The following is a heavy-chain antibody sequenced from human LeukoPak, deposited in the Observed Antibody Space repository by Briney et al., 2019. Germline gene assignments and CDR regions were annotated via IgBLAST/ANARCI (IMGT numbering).Heavy chain of an antibody. Sequence: GGSLRLSCAASGFTFSSYGMHWVRQAPGKGLEWVAYIQYNGSNEQYADSVKGRFSISRDSSKNILYLQMNSLRAEDTAVYYCARDFMSSSSPKLTVDYWGQGTLVTVSS. V-gene: IGHV3-30*02. CDR2: IQYNGSNE. CDR1: GFTFSSYG. CDR3: ARDFMSSSSPKLTVDY. D-gene: IGHD6-6*01. J-gene: IGHJ4*02.